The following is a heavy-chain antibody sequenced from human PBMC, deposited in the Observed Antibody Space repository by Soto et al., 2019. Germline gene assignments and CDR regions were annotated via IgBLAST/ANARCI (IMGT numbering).Heavy chain of an antibody. J-gene: IGHJ4*02. CDR2: IYYSGST. Sequence: SETLSLTCTVSGGSISSGVYYWSWIRQPPGKGLEWIGYIYYSGSTYYNPSLKSRVTISVDTSKNQFSLKLSSVTAADTAVYYGARGSTPEKVHSWGQGILVTVSP. V-gene: IGHV4-30-4*01. CDR1: GGSISSGVYY. CDR3: ARGSTPEKVHS.